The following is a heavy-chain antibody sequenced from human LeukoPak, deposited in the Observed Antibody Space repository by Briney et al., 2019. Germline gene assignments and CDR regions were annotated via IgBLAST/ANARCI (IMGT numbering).Heavy chain of an antibody. CDR1: GGSISSSGYC. V-gene: IGHV4-39*07. CDR3: AREVDSSAND. CDR2: ICYTGKT. Sequence: SETLSLTCTVSGGSISSSGYCWGWIRQPPGKGLEWIGSICYTGKTYYKPSLKSRTAISLDTPKNHFSLNLNSVTAADTAVYYCAREVDSSANDWGQGTLVTVSS. J-gene: IGHJ4*02. D-gene: IGHD6-6*01.